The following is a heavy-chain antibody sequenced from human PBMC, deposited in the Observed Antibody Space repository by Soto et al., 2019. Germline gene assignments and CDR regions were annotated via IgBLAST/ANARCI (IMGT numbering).Heavy chain of an antibody. V-gene: IGHV1-8*01. Sequence: XSVKVSFKASGNTFTSYDINWVRQATGHGLEWMGWINPNSGNIGYAQKFQGRVTMTRDTAIRTAYMEVSRLRSDDTAVYYCARGRASGSYYLLDYWGQGTLVTVSS. D-gene: IGHD3-10*01. CDR3: ARGRASGSYYLLDY. J-gene: IGHJ4*02. CDR2: INPNSGNI. CDR1: GNTFTSYD.